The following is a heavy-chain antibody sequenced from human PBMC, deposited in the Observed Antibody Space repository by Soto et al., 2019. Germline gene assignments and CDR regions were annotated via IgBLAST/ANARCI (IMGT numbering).Heavy chain of an antibody. CDR2: ISAYNGNT. V-gene: IGHV1-18*01. CDR3: ARDAFYDYIWGSYRYAY. CDR1: GYTFTSYG. Sequence: ASVKVSCKASGYTFTSYGISWVRQAPGQGLEWMGWISAYNGNTNYAQKLQGRVTMTTDTSTSTAYMELRSLRSDDTAVYYCARDAFYDYIWGSYRYAYWGQGTLVTVSS. D-gene: IGHD3-16*02. J-gene: IGHJ4*02.